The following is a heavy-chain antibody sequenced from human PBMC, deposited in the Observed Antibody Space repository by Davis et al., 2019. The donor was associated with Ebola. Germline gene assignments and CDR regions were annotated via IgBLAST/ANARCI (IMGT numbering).Heavy chain of an antibody. CDR2: IYPGDSDT. V-gene: IGHV5-51*01. CDR3: ATLRRTITGMDDGFDI. CDR1: GYSFTNYW. Sequence: GESLKISCKGSGYSFTNYWIGWVRQMPGKGLEWMGIIYPGDSDTRYSPSFQGQVTISADKSISTAYLQWSSLKASDTAMYYCATLRRTITGMDDGFDIWGQGTMVTVSA. J-gene: IGHJ3*02. D-gene: IGHD1-20*01.